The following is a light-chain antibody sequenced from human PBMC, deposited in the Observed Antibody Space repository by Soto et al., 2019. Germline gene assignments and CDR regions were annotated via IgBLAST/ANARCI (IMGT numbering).Light chain of an antibody. V-gene: IGLV1-40*01. J-gene: IGLJ3*02. CDR2: GNS. CDR3: QSYDSSLSVV. Sequence: QSVLTQPPSVSGAPGQRVTISCTGSSSNIGAGYDVHWYQQLPGTAPKLLIDGNSNRPSGVPDRFSGSKSGTSASLAISGLQADDEADYYCQSYDSSLSVVFGGGTKVTVL. CDR1: SSNIGAGYD.